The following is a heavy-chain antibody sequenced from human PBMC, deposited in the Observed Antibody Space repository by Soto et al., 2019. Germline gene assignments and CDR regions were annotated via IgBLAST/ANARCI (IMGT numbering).Heavy chain of an antibody. D-gene: IGHD3-3*01. Sequence: LETMSHTSTFSGFYISSSGYHLSWKHQPPGKGLEWMGNINYRGITYYNPSLKSRVTISVDTSKSQFSLNLSSVTAADTAVYFSARLPDFVAGGLDSWGRGTLVTVSS. V-gene: IGHV4-39*01. CDR1: GFYISSSGYH. J-gene: IGHJ4*02. CDR2: INYRGIT. CDR3: ARLPDFVAGGLDS.